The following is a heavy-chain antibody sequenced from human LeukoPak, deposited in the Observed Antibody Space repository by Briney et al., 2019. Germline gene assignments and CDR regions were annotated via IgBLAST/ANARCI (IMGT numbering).Heavy chain of an antibody. CDR3: ARPVNLPGYYFDY. V-gene: IGHV4-39*01. Sequence: SETLSLTCTVSGGSISSNSYYWGWIRQPPGKGLEWIGSIYYSGSTYYNPSLKSRVTISVDTSKNQFSLKLSSVTAADTAVYYCARPVNLPGYYFDYWGQGTLVTVSS. D-gene: IGHD4-23*01. CDR2: IYYSGST. J-gene: IGHJ4*02. CDR1: GGSISSNSYY.